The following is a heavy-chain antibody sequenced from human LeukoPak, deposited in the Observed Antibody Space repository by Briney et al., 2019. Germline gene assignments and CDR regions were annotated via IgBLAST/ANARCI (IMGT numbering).Heavy chain of an antibody. D-gene: IGHD6-6*01. Sequence: PGGSLRLSCAASGFTFSNHGMSWVRQASGKGLEWVSAVSDSGSDTYYADSVKGRFTVSRDNSKNTLYLQMNSLRAEDTAAYYCAKRVPYSSSSVYFDNWGQGTLVTVSS. CDR1: GFTFSNHG. V-gene: IGHV3-23*01. CDR3: AKRVPYSSSSVYFDN. CDR2: VSDSGSDT. J-gene: IGHJ4*02.